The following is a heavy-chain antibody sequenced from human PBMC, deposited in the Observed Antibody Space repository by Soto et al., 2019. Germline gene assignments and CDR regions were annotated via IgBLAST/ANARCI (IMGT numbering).Heavy chain of an antibody. CDR2: IIPIFGTA. CDR1: GGTFSSYA. Sequence: GASVKVSCKASGGTFSSYAISWVRQAPGQGLEWMGGIIPIFGTANYAQKFQGRVTITADESTSTAYMELSSLRSEDTAVYYCARGRGDDGYSYGYGAFDIWGQGTMVTVSS. CDR3: ARGRGDDGYSYGYGAFDI. D-gene: IGHD5-18*01. J-gene: IGHJ3*02. V-gene: IGHV1-69*13.